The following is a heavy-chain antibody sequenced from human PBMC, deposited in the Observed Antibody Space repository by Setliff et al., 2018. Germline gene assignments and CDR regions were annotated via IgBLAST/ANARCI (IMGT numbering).Heavy chain of an antibody. D-gene: IGHD6-6*01. J-gene: IGHJ6*03. CDR3: VREGVDRRSSTDYRYYMDV. Sequence: ASVKVSCKASGATFSSCGISWVRQAPGQGLEWMGGTIPMFGTTEYAQKFQGRLTIITDESTNTAFMQLSSLRSDDTAVYYCVREGVDRRSSTDYRYYMDVWGKGTTVTVSS. CDR2: TIPMFGTT. CDR1: GATFSSCG. V-gene: IGHV1-69*05.